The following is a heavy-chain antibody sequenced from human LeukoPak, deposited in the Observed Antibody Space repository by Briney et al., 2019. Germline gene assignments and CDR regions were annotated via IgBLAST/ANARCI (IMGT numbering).Heavy chain of an antibody. CDR1: GFTFSTYS. CDR3: ARESSGYFY. J-gene: IGHJ4*02. D-gene: IGHD3-22*01. Sequence: GGSLRLSCAASGFTFSTYSMNWVRQAPGKGLEWVSSISSGSSFIYYADSVKGRFTITRDNARNSLFLQMNSLRAEDTAVYYCARESSGYFYWGQGTLVTVSS. V-gene: IGHV3-21*01. CDR2: ISSGSSFI.